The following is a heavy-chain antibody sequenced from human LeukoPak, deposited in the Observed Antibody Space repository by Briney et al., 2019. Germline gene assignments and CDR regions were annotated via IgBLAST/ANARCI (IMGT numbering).Heavy chain of an antibody. CDR1: GFTFSSYS. J-gene: IGHJ4*02. V-gene: IGHV3-48*04. Sequence: QPGGSLRLSCAASGFTFSSYSMNWVRQAPGKGLEWASYISSSSSTIYYADSVKGRFTISRDNAKNSLYLQMNSLRAEDTAVYYCARAGGVMITFGGVIVNYFDYWGQGTLVTVSS. CDR3: ARAGGVMITFGGVIVNYFDY. D-gene: IGHD3-16*02. CDR2: ISSSSSTI.